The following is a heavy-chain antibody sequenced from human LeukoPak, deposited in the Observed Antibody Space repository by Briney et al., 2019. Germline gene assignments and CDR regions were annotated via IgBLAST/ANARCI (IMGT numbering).Heavy chain of an antibody. Sequence: VGSLRLSCAASGFTFSSYGMHWVRQAPGKGLEWVAVIWYDRSNKYYADSVKGRFTISRDNSKNTLYLQMNSLRAEDTAVYYCAKKKAVATWAIIDYRGQGTRVTVSS. V-gene: IGHV3-33*06. J-gene: IGHJ4*02. CDR3: AKKKAVATWAIIDY. D-gene: IGHD6-19*01. CDR2: IWYDRSNK. CDR1: GFTFSSYG.